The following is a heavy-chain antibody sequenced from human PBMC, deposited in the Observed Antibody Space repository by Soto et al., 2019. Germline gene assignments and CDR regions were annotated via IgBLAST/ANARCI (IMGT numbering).Heavy chain of an antibody. Sequence: WETLSLTCTVSGGSVSSGSYYWSGIRQPPGMGLEWIGYIFYSGTTNYNPSLKSRVTMSLYTSKDQFSLQLSSVTAADTAVYYCARVSIPYYSHTRGQYYFDYCGQGTLVTVPS. CDR3: ARVSIPYYSHTRGQYYFDY. CDR2: IFYSGTT. CDR1: GGSVSSGSYY. D-gene: IGHD3-22*01. V-gene: IGHV4-61*01. J-gene: IGHJ4*02.